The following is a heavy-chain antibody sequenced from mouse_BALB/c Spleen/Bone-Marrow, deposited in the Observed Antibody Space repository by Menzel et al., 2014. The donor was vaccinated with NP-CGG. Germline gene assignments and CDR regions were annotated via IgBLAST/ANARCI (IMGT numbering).Heavy chain of an antibody. CDR1: GFSLXGFG. J-gene: IGHJ4*01. CDR2: IWGDGTT. Sequence: VKVVESGPGLVAPSQSLSITCTVSGFSLXGFGINWIRQPPGKGLEWLGMIWGDGTTDYNSALKSRLSIKKDNSKSQVFLKMNSLQAGDTARYYCAREKYGNYYAMDYWGQGTSVTVSS. CDR3: AREKYGNYYAMDY. D-gene: IGHD2-10*02. V-gene: IGHV2-6-7*01.